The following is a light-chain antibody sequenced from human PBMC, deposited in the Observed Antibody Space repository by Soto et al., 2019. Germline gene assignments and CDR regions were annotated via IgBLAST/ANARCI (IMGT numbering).Light chain of an antibody. CDR3: QSYDISLSGVV. CDR1: SSNIGAGSG. V-gene: IGLV1-40*01. CDR2: GNG. J-gene: IGLJ2*01. Sequence: QSVLTQPPSVSGAPGQRVTISCTGSSSNIGAGSGVHWYQQLPGTAPKLLISGNGNRPSGVPDRFSGSKSGTSASLAITGLQAEDEADYYCQSYDISLSGVVFGGGTKLTVL.